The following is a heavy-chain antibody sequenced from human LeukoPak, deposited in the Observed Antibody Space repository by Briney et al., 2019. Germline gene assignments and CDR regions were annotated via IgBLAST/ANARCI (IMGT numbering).Heavy chain of an antibody. J-gene: IGHJ5*02. V-gene: IGHV1-46*01. D-gene: IGHD4-23*01. CDR1: GYTLTGNY. CDR2: INPSGGST. CDR3: ARDPTRYGGNSGRSWFDP. Sequence: ASVKVSCKASGYTLTGNYVHWVRQAPGQGLEWMGIINPSGGSTSYAQKFQGRVTMTRDTSTSTVYMELSSLRSEDTAVYYCARDPTRYGGNSGRSWFDPWGQGTLVTVSS.